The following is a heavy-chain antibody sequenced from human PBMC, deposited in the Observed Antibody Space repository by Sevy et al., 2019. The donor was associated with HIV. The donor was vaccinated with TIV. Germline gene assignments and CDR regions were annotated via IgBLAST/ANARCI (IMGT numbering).Heavy chain of an antibody. J-gene: IGHJ3*02. D-gene: IGHD6-19*01. CDR1: RFTFSDYY. V-gene: IGHV3-11*01. Sequence: LGGSLRLSCAASRFTFSDYYMSWIRQAPGKGLEWLSYISSSGSTIYYADSVKGRFTISRDNAKNSLYLQMNSLRAEDTAVYYCAREMEGVPGRAFDIWGQGTMVTVSS. CDR3: AREMEGVPGRAFDI. CDR2: ISSSGSTI.